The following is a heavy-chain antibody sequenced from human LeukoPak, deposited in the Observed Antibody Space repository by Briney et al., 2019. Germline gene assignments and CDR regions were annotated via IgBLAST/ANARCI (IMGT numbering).Heavy chain of an antibody. CDR2: TYWDDDK. Sequence: SGPTLVKPTQTLTLTCTFSGFSLTTSGVRVGWIRQPPGKALEWLAVTYWDDDKRYSPSLKTRLTITKDTSKNQVVLTMTNMDPVDTATYYCAHVNYGPKYFDYWGQGTLVTVSS. D-gene: IGHD3-10*01. CDR1: GFSLTTSGVR. V-gene: IGHV2-5*02. J-gene: IGHJ4*02. CDR3: AHVNYGPKYFDY.